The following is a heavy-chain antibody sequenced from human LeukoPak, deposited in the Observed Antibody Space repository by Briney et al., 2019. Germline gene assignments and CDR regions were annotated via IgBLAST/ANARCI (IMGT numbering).Heavy chain of an antibody. D-gene: IGHD6-6*01. CDR1: GYTLTSYG. Sequence: ASVKVSCKASGYTLTSYGISWVRQAPGQGLEWMGWISAYNGNTNYAQKLQGRVTMTTDTSTSTAYMELRSLRSDDTAVYYCARDKGSSSGWFGNWFDPWGQGTLVTVSS. V-gene: IGHV1-18*01. CDR3: ARDKGSSSGWFGNWFDP. CDR2: ISAYNGNT. J-gene: IGHJ5*02.